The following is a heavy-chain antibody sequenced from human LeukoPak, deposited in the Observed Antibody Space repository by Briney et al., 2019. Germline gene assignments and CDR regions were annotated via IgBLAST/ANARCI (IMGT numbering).Heavy chain of an antibody. CDR1: GFTFSSYA. CDR2: ISGSGGST. J-gene: IGHJ3*02. V-gene: IGHV3-23*01. Sequence: PGGSLRLSRAASGFTFSSYAMSWVRQAPGKGLEWVSAISGSGGSTYYADSVKGRFTISRDNSKSTLYLQMNSLRAEDTAVYYCAKDQGGDILTGWLAYDAFDIWGQGTMVTVSS. D-gene: IGHD3-9*01. CDR3: AKDQGGDILTGWLAYDAFDI.